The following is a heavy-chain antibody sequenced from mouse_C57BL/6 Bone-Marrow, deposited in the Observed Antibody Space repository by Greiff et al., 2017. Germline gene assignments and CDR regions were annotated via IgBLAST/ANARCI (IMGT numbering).Heavy chain of an antibody. Sequence: EVNVVESGGDLVKPGGSLKLSCAASGFTFSSYGMSWVRQTPDKRLEWVATISSGGSYTYYPDSVKGRFTISRDNAKNTLYLQMSSLKSEDTAMYYSVTTYAMDYWGQGTSVTVSS. CDR3: VTTYAMDY. D-gene: IGHD2-3*01. J-gene: IGHJ4*01. CDR1: GFTFSSYG. CDR2: ISSGGSYT. V-gene: IGHV5-6*01.